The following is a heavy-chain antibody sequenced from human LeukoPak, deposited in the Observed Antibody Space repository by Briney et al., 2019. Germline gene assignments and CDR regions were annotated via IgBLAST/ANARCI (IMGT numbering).Heavy chain of an antibody. Sequence: ASVKVSCKASGYTFTSYVISWVRQASGQGLEWMGWISAYNGNTNYAQKLQGRVTMTTDTSTSTAYMELRSLRSDDTAVYYCARTDYDFWSGYYSVGAFDIWGQGTMVTVSS. V-gene: IGHV1-18*01. CDR1: GYTFTSYV. D-gene: IGHD3-3*01. CDR2: ISAYNGNT. J-gene: IGHJ3*02. CDR3: ARTDYDFWSGYYSVGAFDI.